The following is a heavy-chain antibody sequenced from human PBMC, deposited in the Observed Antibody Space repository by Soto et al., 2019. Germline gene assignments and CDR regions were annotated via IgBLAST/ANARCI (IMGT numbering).Heavy chain of an antibody. CDR2: ISGYGHT. J-gene: IGHJ5*01. D-gene: IGHD3-10*01. Sequence: QVQLVQSGDEVKKPGASVKVSCKASGYTFTSYGIGWVRQAPGQGLEWMGWISGYGHTNYAQKLQGRVTMTTDSSTSIVYMELRSLRSDDTAVYYCARSGDGNWFESWGQGTLVTVSS. V-gene: IGHV1-18*04. CDR1: GYTFTSYG. CDR3: ARSGDGNWFES.